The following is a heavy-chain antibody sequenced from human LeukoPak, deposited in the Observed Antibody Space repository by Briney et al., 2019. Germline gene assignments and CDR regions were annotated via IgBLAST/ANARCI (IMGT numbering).Heavy chain of an antibody. CDR1: GFTFSSYA. V-gene: IGHV3-23*01. D-gene: IGHD3-22*01. J-gene: IGHJ4*02. CDR2: ISGSGGST. Sequence: GGSLRLSCAASGFTFSSYAMSWVRQAPVKGLEWVSAISGSGGSTYYADSVKGRFTISRDNSKNTLYLQMNSLRAEDTAVYYCAKDFYDSSGYYDYWGQGTLVTVSS. CDR3: AKDFYDSSGYYDY.